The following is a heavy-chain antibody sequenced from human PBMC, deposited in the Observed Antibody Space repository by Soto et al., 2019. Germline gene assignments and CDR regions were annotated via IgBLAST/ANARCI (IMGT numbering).Heavy chain of an antibody. CDR2: IYYSGST. Sequence: SETLSLTCTVSGGSISSSSYYWGWIRQPPGKGLEWIGSIYYSGSTYYNPSLKSRVTISVDTSKNQFSLKLSSVTAADTAVYCCARARGGYDFWSGYFFDYWGQGTLVTVSS. CDR1: GGSISSSSYY. V-gene: IGHV4-39*07. CDR3: ARARGGYDFWSGYFFDY. D-gene: IGHD3-3*01. J-gene: IGHJ4*02.